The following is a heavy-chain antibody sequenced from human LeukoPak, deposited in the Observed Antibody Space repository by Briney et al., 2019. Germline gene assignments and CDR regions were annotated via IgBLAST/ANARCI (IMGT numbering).Heavy chain of an antibody. D-gene: IGHD5-12*01. Sequence: GGSLRLSCAASGFTVSSSYMTWVRQAPGKGLEWVSVIYSGGTTYYADSVKGRFTISRDNSKNTLYLQMNSLRDEDTAVYYCARHDPHSRGYVNCFDPWGQGTLVTVSS. V-gene: IGHV3-66*04. J-gene: IGHJ5*02. CDR3: ARHDPHSRGYVNCFDP. CDR1: GFTVSSSY. CDR2: IYSGGTT.